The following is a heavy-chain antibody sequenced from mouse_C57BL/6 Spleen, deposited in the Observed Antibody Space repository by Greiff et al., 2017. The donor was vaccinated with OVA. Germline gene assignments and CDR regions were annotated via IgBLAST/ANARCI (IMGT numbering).Heavy chain of an antibody. V-gene: IGHV1-64*01. CDR2: IHPNSGST. Sequence: QVQLQQPGAELVKPGASVKLSCKASGYTFTSYWMHWVKQRPGQGLEWIGMIHPNSGSTNYNEKFKSKATLTVDKSSRTAYMQLSSLTSEDSAVYYCAREGNYDSSYWYFDVWGTGTTVTVSS. CDR1: GYTFTSYW. D-gene: IGHD1-1*01. CDR3: AREGNYDSSYWYFDV. J-gene: IGHJ1*03.